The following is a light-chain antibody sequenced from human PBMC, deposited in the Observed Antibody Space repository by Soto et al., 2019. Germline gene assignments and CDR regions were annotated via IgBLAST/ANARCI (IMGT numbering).Light chain of an antibody. CDR1: QYIRNY. CDR3: QQFDKLPLP. CDR2: DAS. J-gene: IGKJ4*01. V-gene: IGKV1-33*01. Sequence: DIQMTQSPSSLSASVGDRVTITCQASQYIRNYLNWYQQKPGKAPKILIYDASVLEAGVPSRFSGGGSGTHFTLTISSLQAEDVAPYYCQQFDKLPLPFGGGTKVEIK.